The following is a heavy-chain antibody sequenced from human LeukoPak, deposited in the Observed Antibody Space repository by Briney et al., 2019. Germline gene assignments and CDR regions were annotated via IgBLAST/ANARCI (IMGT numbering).Heavy chain of an antibody. Sequence: PSETLSLTCTVSGGSISSYYWSWIRQPPGKGLEWIGYIYYSGSTNYNPSLKSRVTISVDTSKNQFSLKLSSVTAAGTAVYYCARLYYYGSGSGDYGGQGTLVTVSS. CDR3: ARLYYYGSGSGDY. V-gene: IGHV4-59*08. D-gene: IGHD3-10*01. J-gene: IGHJ4*02. CDR2: IYYSGST. CDR1: GGSISSYY.